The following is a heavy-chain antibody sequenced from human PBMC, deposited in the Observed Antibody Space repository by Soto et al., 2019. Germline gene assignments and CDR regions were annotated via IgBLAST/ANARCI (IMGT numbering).Heavy chain of an antibody. CDR2: IYWDDVK. J-gene: IGHJ2*01. V-gene: IGHV2-5*02. CDR3: ERRPMNADYYDSSGYPSNWYFDL. CDR1: GLSLTSNGVG. Sequence: QITLTESGPTLVKPTQTLTLTCTLSGLSLTSNGVGVGCIRQTPGKALEWLALIYWDDVKRYSPSFKSRLTITKDNSKNQVVLTVTNLDAVDTATYYCERRPMNADYYDSSGYPSNWYFDLWGRGTLVTVSS. D-gene: IGHD3-22*01.